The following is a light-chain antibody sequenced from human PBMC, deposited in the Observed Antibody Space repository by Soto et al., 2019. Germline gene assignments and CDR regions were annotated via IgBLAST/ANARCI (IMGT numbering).Light chain of an antibody. J-gene: IGKJ1*01. CDR1: QDIRNW. V-gene: IGKV1-12*01. Sequence: DLQMTQSPSSVSASVGHRVIITCRASQDIRNWLAWYQQKPGKAPNLLIHGATNLQLGVPSTFSGSGSGTNFTLTISSLQPEDFAIYYCQQTSSFPWTFGQGTKVEIK. CDR3: QQTSSFPWT. CDR2: GAT.